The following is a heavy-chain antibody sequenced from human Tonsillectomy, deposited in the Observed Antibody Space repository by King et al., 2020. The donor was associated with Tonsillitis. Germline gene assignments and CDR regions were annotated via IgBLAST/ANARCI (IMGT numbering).Heavy chain of an antibody. CDR3: ARLPTGYPNWFDP. Sequence: QLQESGPGLVKPSETLSLTCTVSCGSITISTYSLGWPRQPPGKSLEGIATFHSNWNSHYHPSLKSRATISLDTSINQFSLKLTSVTATDTAHYYCARLPTGYPNWFDPWGQGTLVTVSS. J-gene: IGHJ5*02. CDR2: FHSNWNS. D-gene: IGHD3-9*01. CDR1: CGSITISTYS. V-gene: IGHV4-39*01.